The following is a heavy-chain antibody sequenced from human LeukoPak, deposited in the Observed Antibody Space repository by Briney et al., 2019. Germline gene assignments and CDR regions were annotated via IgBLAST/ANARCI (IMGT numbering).Heavy chain of an antibody. V-gene: IGHV1-18*01. CDR2: ISAYNGNT. CDR1: GYTFTRYV. CDR3: ARDCSSTSCYVVGSFDY. D-gene: IGHD2-2*01. J-gene: IGHJ4*02. Sequence: ASVKVSCKASGYTFTRYVISWVRQAPGQGLEWMGWISAYNGNTNYAQKLQGRVTMTTDTSTSTAYMELRSLRSDDTAVYYCARDCSSTSCYVVGSFDYWGQGTLVTVSS.